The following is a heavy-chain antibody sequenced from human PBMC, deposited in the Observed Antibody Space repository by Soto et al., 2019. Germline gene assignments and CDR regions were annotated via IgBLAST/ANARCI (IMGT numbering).Heavy chain of an antibody. J-gene: IGHJ3*01. CDR2: IYHSGST. CDR1: GDSLTIGGHY. V-gene: IGHV4-31*03. CDR3: ARGGDGFDL. Sequence: QVRLQESGPGLVRPSQTLSLTCSVSGDSLTIGGHYWTWIRQHPGKGLEWIGYIYHSGSTYYSPSPKSRVTISVDTSENQFSLKLTSMTAADTAVYYCARGGDGFDLWGQGKMVTVSS.